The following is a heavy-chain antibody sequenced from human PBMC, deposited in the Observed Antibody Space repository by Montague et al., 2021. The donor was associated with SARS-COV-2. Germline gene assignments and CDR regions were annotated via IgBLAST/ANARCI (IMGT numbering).Heavy chain of an antibody. CDR1: GFGFSRYW. CDR2: INQDGGEK. V-gene: IGHV3-7*01. CDR3: ATFKYCTTSTCAVEPYYYYYSGMDV. Sequence: SLILSCAASGFGFSRYWMTWVRQAPVKGLEWMANINQDGGEKYYXDSVKGRFTVSRDNAKNSLYLQLNSLRDEDTAVYYCATFKYCTTSTCAVEPYYYYYSGMDVWGQGTTVTVSS. J-gene: IGHJ6*02. D-gene: IGHD2-8*01.